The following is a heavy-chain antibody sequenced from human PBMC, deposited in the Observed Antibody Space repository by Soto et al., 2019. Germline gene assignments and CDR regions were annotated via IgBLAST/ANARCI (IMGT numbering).Heavy chain of an antibody. J-gene: IGHJ6*02. CDR3: AKVVLRFLEWPTYYYYYGMDV. CDR1: GFTFSSYA. D-gene: IGHD3-3*01. Sequence: GGSLSLSCAASGFTFSSYAMNWVRQAPGKGLEWVAVISYDGSNKYYADSVKGRFTISRDNSKNTLYLQMNSLRAEDTAVYYCAKVVLRFLEWPTYYYYYGMDVWGQGTTVTVSS. CDR2: ISYDGSNK. V-gene: IGHV3-30*18.